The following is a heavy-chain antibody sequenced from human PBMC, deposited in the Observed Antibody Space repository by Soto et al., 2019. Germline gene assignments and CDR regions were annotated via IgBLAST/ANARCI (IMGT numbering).Heavy chain of an antibody. Sequence: PGESLKISCKGSGYSFTSYWIGWVRQMPGKGLEWMGIIYPGDSDTRYSPSFQGQVTISADKSISTAYLQWSSLKASDTAMYYCASHIPRDDYYYYGMDVWGQGTTVTVSS. CDR2: IYPGDSDT. CDR3: ASHIPRDDYYYYGMDV. D-gene: IGHD2-21*01. J-gene: IGHJ6*02. V-gene: IGHV5-51*01. CDR1: GYSFTSYW.